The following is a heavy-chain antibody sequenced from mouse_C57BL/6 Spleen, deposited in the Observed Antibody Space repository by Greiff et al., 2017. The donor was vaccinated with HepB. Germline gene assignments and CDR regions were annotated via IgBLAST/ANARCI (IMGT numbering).Heavy chain of an antibody. Sequence: QVQLQQPGAELVKPGASVKLSCKASGYTFTSYWMQWVKQRPGQGLEWIGEIDPSDSYTNYNQKFKGKATLTVDTSSSTAYMQLSSLTSEDAAVYYCARDGYYVADWGQGTLVTVSA. V-gene: IGHV1-50*01. CDR3: ARDGYYVAD. D-gene: IGHD2-3*01. J-gene: IGHJ3*01. CDR2: IDPSDSYT. CDR1: GYTFTSYW.